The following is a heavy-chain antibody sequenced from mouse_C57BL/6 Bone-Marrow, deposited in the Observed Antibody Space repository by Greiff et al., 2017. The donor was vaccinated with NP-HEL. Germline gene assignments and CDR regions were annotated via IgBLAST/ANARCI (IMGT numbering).Heavy chain of an antibody. CDR1: GFNITDDY. CDR3: TTDWDGDY. V-gene: IGHV14-4*01. CDR2: IDPENGDT. D-gene: IGHD4-1*01. J-gene: IGHJ2*01. Sequence: VQLQQSGAELVRPGASVKLSCTASGFNITDDYMHWVKQRPEQGLEWIGWIDPENGDTEYASKFQGKATITADTSSNTAYLQLSSLTSEDTAVYYCTTDWDGDYWGQGTTLTVSS.